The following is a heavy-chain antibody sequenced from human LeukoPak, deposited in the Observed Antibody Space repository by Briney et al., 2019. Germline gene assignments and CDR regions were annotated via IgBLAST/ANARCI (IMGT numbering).Heavy chain of an antibody. CDR3: ARISRVGATGHYYYYMDV. CDR1: GYTFTGYY. D-gene: IGHD1-26*01. J-gene: IGHJ6*03. Sequence: RASVKVSCKASGYTFTGYYMHWLRQAPGQGLEWMGWINPNSGGTNYAQKFQGRVTMTRDTSISTAYMELSRLRSDDTAVYYCARISRVGATGHYYYYMDVWGKGTTVTVSS. V-gene: IGHV1-2*02. CDR2: INPNSGGT.